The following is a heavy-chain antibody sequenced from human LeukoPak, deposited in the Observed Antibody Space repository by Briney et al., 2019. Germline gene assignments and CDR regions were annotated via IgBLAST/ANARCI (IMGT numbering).Heavy chain of an antibody. Sequence: PGGSLRLSCAASGFTFSSYGMHWVRQAPGKGLEWVAVISYDGSNKYYADSVKGRFTISRDNSKNTLYLQMNSLRAEDTAVYYCAKVSWFGEQHYDYWGQGTLVTVSS. D-gene: IGHD3-10*01. CDR3: AKVSWFGEQHYDY. CDR2: ISYDGSNK. V-gene: IGHV3-30*18. CDR1: GFTFSSYG. J-gene: IGHJ4*02.